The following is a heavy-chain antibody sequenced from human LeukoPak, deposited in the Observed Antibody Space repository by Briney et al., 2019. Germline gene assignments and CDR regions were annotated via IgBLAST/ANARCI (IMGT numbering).Heavy chain of an antibody. CDR3: AKDRTYSGSYVDY. Sequence: GRSLRLSCAASGFTFDDYAMHWVRQAPGKGLEWVSGISWNSGSIGYADSVKGRFTISRDNAKNSLYLQMNSLRAEDTVLYYCAKDRTYSGSYVDYWGQGTLVTVSS. CDR1: GFTFDDYA. J-gene: IGHJ4*02. D-gene: IGHD1-26*01. V-gene: IGHV3-9*01. CDR2: ISWNSGSI.